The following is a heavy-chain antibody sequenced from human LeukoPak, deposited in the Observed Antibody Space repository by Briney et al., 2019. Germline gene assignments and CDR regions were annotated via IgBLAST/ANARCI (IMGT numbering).Heavy chain of an antibody. J-gene: IGHJ2*01. D-gene: IGHD3-3*01. V-gene: IGHV3-30*18. CDR2: ISSEANNK. Sequence: QSGGSLRLSCGASGFTFSDYSMNWVRQAPGKGLEWVAVISSEANNKYYADSVKGRFTISRDNSNNTLFLQMSSLTTDDTAVYYCAKVGGNVWRSYFDLWGRGTLVTVSS. CDR1: GFTFSDYS. CDR3: AKVGGNVWRSYFDL.